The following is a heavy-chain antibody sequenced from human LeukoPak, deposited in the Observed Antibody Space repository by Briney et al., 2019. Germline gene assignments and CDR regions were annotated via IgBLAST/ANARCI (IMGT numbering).Heavy chain of an antibody. CDR2: IIPIFGTA. CDR3: ARDGRPETTVVNWYFDL. V-gene: IGHV1-69*01. J-gene: IGHJ2*01. D-gene: IGHD4-23*01. Sequence: GASVKVSCKASGGTFSSYAISWVRQAPGRGLEWMGGIIPIFGTANYAQKFQGRVTITADESTSTAYMELSSMRSEDTAVYYCARDGRPETTVVNWYFDLWGRGTLVTVSS. CDR1: GGTFSSYA.